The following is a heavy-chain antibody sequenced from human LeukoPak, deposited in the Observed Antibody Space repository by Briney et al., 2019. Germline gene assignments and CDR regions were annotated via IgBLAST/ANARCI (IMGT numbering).Heavy chain of an antibody. J-gene: IGHJ4*02. Sequence: SQTLSLTCTVSGVSISSGGYYWRWIRQHPGKGLEWIGYIYYSGSTYYNPSLKSRVTISVDTSKNQFSLKLSSVTAADTAVYYCARALGAQYGSFFDYWGQGTLVTVSS. CDR1: GVSISSGGYY. CDR3: ARALGAQYGSFFDY. D-gene: IGHD3-16*01. CDR2: IYYSGST. V-gene: IGHV4-31*03.